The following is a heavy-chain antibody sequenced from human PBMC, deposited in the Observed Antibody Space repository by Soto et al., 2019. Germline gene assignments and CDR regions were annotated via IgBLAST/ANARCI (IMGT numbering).Heavy chain of an antibody. J-gene: IGHJ6*02. V-gene: IGHV5-10-1*01. CDR2: IDPSDSYT. CDR3: ARHSYATYYYYRMDV. CDR1: GYSFTSYW. D-gene: IGHD5-18*01. Sequence: GESLKISCKGSGYSFTSYWISWVRQMPGKGLEWMWRIDPSDSYTNYSPSFQGHVTISADKSSSTAYLQWSSLKASDTAMYYCARHSYATYYYYRMDVWGQGTTVTVSS.